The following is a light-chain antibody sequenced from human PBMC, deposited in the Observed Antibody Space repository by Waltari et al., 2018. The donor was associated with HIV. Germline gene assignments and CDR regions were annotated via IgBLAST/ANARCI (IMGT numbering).Light chain of an antibody. Sequence: QSALTQPASVSGSPGQSITISCSGTINDISYFDFVSLYQQHPGKAPTLILYDATNRPSGISNRFSGSKSGNTASLTISGLQTEDEADYYCTSYLRAATLVFGTGTWVTV. CDR2: DAT. J-gene: IGLJ1*01. CDR3: TSYLRAATLV. V-gene: IGLV2-14*03. CDR1: INDISYFDF.